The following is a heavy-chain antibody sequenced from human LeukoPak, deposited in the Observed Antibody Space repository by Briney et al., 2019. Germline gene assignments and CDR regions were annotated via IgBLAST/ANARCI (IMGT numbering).Heavy chain of an antibody. Sequence: SETLSLTCTVSGGSISSYYWSWIRQPPGKGLEWIGYIYYSGSTNYNPSLKSRVTISVDTSKNQFSLKLSSVTAADTAVYYCARQGGGLWYFDLWGRGTLVTVSS. CDR2: IYYSGST. J-gene: IGHJ2*01. CDR3: ARQGGGLWYFDL. CDR1: GGSISSYY. V-gene: IGHV4-59*08. D-gene: IGHD2-15*01.